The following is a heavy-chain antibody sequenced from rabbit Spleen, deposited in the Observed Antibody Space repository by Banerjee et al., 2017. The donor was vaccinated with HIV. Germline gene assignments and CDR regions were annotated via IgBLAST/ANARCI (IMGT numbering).Heavy chain of an antibody. D-gene: IGHD4-1*01. CDR1: GFSFSSNYY. CDR2: IYAGNSGST. V-gene: IGHV1S40*01. J-gene: IGHJ3*01. Sequence: QSLEESGGGLVQPGASLTLTCKASGFSFSSNYYMCWVRQAPGKGLEWIACIYAGNSGSTAYASWAKGRFTISTTSSTTVTLQMTSLTAADTATYFCARDLDGVIGWNFGWWGQGTLVTVS. CDR3: ARDLDGVIGWNFGW.